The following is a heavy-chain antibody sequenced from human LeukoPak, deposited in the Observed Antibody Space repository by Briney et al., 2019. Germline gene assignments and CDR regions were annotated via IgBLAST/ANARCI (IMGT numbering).Heavy chain of an antibody. CDR1: GGSVSGYY. CDR3: ARLSFRITMVRYYFDY. V-gene: IGHV4-34*01. Sequence: SPSLSPTRAVYGGSVSGYYWGWIRQPPRNGLEWVGEINHSGSNNYNPPLKSRVTISVDTAKNQFSLKLSSVTAAETAVYYCARLSFRITMVRYYFDYWGQGTLVTVSS. D-gene: IGHD3-10*01. J-gene: IGHJ4*02. CDR2: INHSGSN.